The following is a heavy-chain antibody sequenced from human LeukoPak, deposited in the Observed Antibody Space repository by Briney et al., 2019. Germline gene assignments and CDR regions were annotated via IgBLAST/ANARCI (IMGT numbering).Heavy chain of an antibody. Sequence: ASVKVSCKASGYTFTSYGISWVRQAPGQDLEWTDWISGYNGNTNYAQKVQGRVTMTTDTSTSTAYMELRSLRSDDTAVYYCARTVSAAIGTDSYYYYAMDVWGQGTTVTVSS. CDR3: ARTVSAAIGTDSYYYYAMDV. CDR2: ISGYNGNT. J-gene: IGHJ6*02. V-gene: IGHV1-18*01. CDR1: GYTFTSYG. D-gene: IGHD2-2*01.